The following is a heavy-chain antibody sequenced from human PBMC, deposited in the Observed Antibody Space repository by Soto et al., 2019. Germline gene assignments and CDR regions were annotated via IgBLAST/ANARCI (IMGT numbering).Heavy chain of an antibody. J-gene: IGHJ4*02. CDR2: ISYDGSNK. CDR1: GFIFSSYG. V-gene: IGHV3-30*18. Sequence: QVQLVESGGGVVQPGRSLRLSCAASGFIFSSYGMHWVRQAPGKGLEWVAVISYDGSNKYYADSVKGRFTISRDNSKNTLYLQMNSLRAEDTAVYYCAKDSVKGSGWFGHFDYWGQGTLVTVSS. CDR3: AKDSVKGSGWFGHFDY. D-gene: IGHD6-19*01.